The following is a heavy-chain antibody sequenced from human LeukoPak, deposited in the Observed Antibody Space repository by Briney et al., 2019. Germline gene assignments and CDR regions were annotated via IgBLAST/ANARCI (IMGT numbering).Heavy chain of an antibody. Sequence: SETLSLTCTVSGGSISGYYLNWIGQPPGTGLECIGYSYYSGNTNYNPSLKSRVTISVATSKDQFSLKLTSVTAADTAVYYCARRKWESPAFDIWGQGTMVTVSS. D-gene: IGHD1-26*01. V-gene: IGHV4-59*01. J-gene: IGHJ3*02. CDR2: SYYSGNT. CDR3: ARRKWESPAFDI. CDR1: GGSISGYY.